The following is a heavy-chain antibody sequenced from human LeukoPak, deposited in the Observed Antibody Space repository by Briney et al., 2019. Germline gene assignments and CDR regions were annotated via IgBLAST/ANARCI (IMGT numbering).Heavy chain of an antibody. CDR2: ISGSGGST. D-gene: IGHD3-10*01. CDR3: AKGLHGSGSYYIL. Sequence: GGSLRLSCAASGFTFSSYAMSWVRQAPGKGLEWVSAISGSGGSTHYADSVKGRFTISRDNSKNTLYLQMNSLRAEDTAVYYCAKGLHGSGSYYILGGQGTLVTVSA. J-gene: IGHJ4*02. V-gene: IGHV3-23*01. CDR1: GFTFSSYA.